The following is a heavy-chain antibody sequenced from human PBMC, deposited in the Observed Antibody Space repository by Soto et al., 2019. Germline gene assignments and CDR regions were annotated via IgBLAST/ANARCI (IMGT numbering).Heavy chain of an antibody. D-gene: IGHD1-26*01. CDR1: GYNFTSYD. V-gene: IGHV1-8*01. J-gene: IGHJ4*02. CDR3: ARGGEWDLRPTHFDF. Sequence: ASVKVSCKASGYNFTSYDINWVRQATGQGLEWMGWMNPNSGNTGYAQKFQGRVTMTRNTSISTAYMELNSLRPADTAVYYCARGGEWDLRPTHFDFWGQGTPVTVSS. CDR2: MNPNSGNT.